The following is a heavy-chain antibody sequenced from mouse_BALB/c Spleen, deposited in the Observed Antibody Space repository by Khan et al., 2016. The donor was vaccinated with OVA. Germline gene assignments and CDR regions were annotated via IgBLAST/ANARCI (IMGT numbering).Heavy chain of an antibody. Sequence: QVQLKQSGAELVRPGVSVKISCTGSGYTFTDFAMHWVKQSHAKSLEWIGVISTYYGDATNNQKFKGKATMTVDKSSSTAYMELARLTSEDSAVYDCVRGRGKSRFAYWGQGTRVTVSA. D-gene: IGHD2-1*01. V-gene: IGHV1S137*01. J-gene: IGHJ3*01. CDR1: GYTFTDFA. CDR2: ISTYYGDA. CDR3: VRGRGKSRFAY.